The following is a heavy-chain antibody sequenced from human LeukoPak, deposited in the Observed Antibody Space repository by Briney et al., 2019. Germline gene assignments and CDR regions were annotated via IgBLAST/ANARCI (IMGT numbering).Heavy chain of an antibody. CDR1: GYSLTSYP. CDR2: INTETQKP. CDR3: ARDPSGGGNASDY. V-gene: IGHV7-4-1*02. Sequence: ASVKISCKASGYSLTSYPVNWVRQAPGQGLEWMGWINTETQKPTYAQGFTGRFVFSLDTSLSTAYLQISNLKAEDTAIYYCARDPSGGGNASDYWGQGTLVTVSP. J-gene: IGHJ4*02. D-gene: IGHD4-23*01.